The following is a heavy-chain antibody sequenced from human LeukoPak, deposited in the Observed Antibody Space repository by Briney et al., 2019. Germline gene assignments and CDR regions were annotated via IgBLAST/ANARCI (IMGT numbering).Heavy chain of an antibody. D-gene: IGHD4-17*01. V-gene: IGHV4-39*07. CDR2: ICYSGST. CDR3: ARVPRDYSILDH. J-gene: IGHJ4*02. CDR1: GGSISSSSYY. Sequence: SETLSLTCTVSGGSISSSSYYWGWIRQPPGKGLEWIGSICYSGSTYYNPSLKSRVTIAVDTSKNQFSLKLSPATAADTAVYYCARVPRDYSILDHWGQGTLVTVSS.